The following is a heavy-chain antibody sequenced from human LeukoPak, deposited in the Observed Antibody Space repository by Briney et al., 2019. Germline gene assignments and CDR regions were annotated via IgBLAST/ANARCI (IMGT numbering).Heavy chain of an antibody. D-gene: IGHD3-22*01. CDR2: IWYDGSNK. CDR3: ARRNYYDSSGYLIDY. Sequence: GGSLRLSCAASGFTFSSYGMHWVRQAPGKGLEWVAVIWYDGSNKYYADSVKGRFTISRDNSKNTLYPQMNSLRAEDTAVYYCARRNYYDSSGYLIDYWGQGTLVTVSS. CDR1: GFTFSSYG. V-gene: IGHV3-33*01. J-gene: IGHJ4*02.